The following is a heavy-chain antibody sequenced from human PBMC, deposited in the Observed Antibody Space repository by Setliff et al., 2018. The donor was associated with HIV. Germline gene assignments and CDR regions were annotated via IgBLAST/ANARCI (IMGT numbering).Heavy chain of an antibody. J-gene: IGHJ4*02. Sequence: KASETLSLTCTVYGGSFSDYYWRWIRQPPGKGLEWIGEINHSGTTIYSPSLKSRVTISVDTSKNQFSLKLSSVTAADTAVYYCARENNSSGYYFKGWGLGVFDFWCQGTLVTVSS. D-gene: IGHD3-22*01. CDR3: ARENNSSGYYFKGWGLGVFDF. V-gene: IGHV4-34*01. CDR2: INHSGTT. CDR1: GGSFSDYY.